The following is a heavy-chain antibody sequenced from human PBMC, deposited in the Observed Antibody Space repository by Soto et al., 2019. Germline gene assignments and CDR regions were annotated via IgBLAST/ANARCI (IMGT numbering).Heavy chain of an antibody. D-gene: IGHD3-9*01. CDR3: AKDYYDILTGYKHPGGISIDY. Sequence: GGSLRLSCAASGFTFSSYGMHWVRQAPGKGLEWVAVISYDGGNKYYADSVKGRFTISRDNSKNTLYLQMNSLRAEDTAVYYCAKDYYDILTGYKHPGGISIDYWGQGTLVTVSS. V-gene: IGHV3-30*18. J-gene: IGHJ4*02. CDR1: GFTFSSYG. CDR2: ISYDGGNK.